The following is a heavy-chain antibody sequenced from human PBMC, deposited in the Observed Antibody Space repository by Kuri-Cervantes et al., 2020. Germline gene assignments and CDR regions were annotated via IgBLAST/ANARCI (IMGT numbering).Heavy chain of an antibody. CDR1: GFTFSSYA. CDR2: ISYDGSNK. D-gene: IGHD5-24*01. Sequence: GGSLRLSCAASGFTFSSYAMHWVRQAPGEGLEWVAVISYDGSNKYYADSVKGRFTISRDNSKNTLYLQMNSLRAEDTAVYYCARDMTHPMATIIAYYYYGLDVWGQGTTVTVSS. CDR3: ARDMTHPMATIIAYYYYGLDV. J-gene: IGHJ6*02. V-gene: IGHV3-30-3*01.